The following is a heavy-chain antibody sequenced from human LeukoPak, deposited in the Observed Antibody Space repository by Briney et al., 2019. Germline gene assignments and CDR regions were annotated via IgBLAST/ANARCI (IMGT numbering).Heavy chain of an antibody. V-gene: IGHV3-7*01. D-gene: IGHD2-21*02. CDR2: IKQDGSEK. J-gene: IGHJ6*03. Sequence: GGSLRLSCAASGFTFSSYWMSWVRQAPGKGLEWVANIKQDGSEKYYVDSAKGRFTISRDNAKNSLYLQMNSLRAEDTAVYYCARYGGDSYYYYYMDVWGKGTTVTVSS. CDR1: GFTFSSYW. CDR3: ARYGGDSYYYYYMDV.